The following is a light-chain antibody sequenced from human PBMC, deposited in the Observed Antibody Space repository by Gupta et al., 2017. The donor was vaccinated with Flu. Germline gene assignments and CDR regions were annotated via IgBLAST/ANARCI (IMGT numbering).Light chain of an antibody. CDR2: AAS. CDR3: RQTNSSSPLT. V-gene: IGKV1-39*01. Sequence: SSLSASVGDRVIITCRASQSISSYLAWYQQKPGKAPKLLIYAASSWQSGVPSRFSGSGSGTDFTLTISSLQPEDFAAYFCRQTNSSSPLTFRRATKVEIK. CDR1: QSISSY. J-gene: IGKJ4*01.